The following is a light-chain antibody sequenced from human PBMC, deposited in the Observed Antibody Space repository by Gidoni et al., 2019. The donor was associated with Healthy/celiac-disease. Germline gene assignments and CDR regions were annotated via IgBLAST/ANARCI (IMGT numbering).Light chain of an antibody. J-gene: IGKJ4*01. V-gene: IGKV3-11*01. CDR3: QQRSNWPPKLT. CDR2: DAS. CDR1: QSVSSY. Sequence: EIVLTQSPATLSLSPGEIATLSCRASQSVSSYLAWYQQKPGQAPRLLIYDASNRATGIPARFSGSGSGTDFTLTISSLEPEDFAVYYCQQRSNWPPKLTFGGGTKVEIK.